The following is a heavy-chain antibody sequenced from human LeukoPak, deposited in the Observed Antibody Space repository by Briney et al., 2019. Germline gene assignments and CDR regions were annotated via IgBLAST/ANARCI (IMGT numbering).Heavy chain of an antibody. D-gene: IGHD3-22*01. J-gene: IGHJ4*02. V-gene: IGHV3-48*02. Sequence: PGGSLILSCAASGFTFSSYSLSWVRQAPRKGLEWVSYISSSSTTIYYADSVKGRFTISRDNAKNSLYLQMNSLRDEDTAVYYCARDSYGNSGYYYVSDYWGQGTLVTVSS. CDR1: GFTFSSYS. CDR3: ARDSYGNSGYYYVSDY. CDR2: ISSSSTTI.